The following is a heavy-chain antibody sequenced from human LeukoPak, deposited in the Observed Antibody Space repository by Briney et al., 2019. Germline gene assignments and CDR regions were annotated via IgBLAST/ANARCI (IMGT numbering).Heavy chain of an antibody. V-gene: IGHV3-33*06. D-gene: IGHD3-10*01. CDR3: AKVAYYYGSGYMDV. Sequence: GGSLRLSCAASGFTFSSYGMHWVRQAPGKGLEWVAVIWYDGSNKYYADSVKGRFTISRDNSKNTLYLQMNSLRAEDTAVNYCAKVAYYYGSGYMDVWGKGTTVTVSS. J-gene: IGHJ6*03. CDR1: GFTFSSYG. CDR2: IWYDGSNK.